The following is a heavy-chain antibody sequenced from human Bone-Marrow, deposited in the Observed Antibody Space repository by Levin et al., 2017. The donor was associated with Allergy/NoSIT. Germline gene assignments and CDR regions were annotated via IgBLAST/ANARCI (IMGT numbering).Heavy chain of an antibody. J-gene: IGHJ4*02. V-gene: IGHV3-21*01. Sequence: LSLTCAASGFHFASYGMNWVRQAPGKGLEWVSSISGTGRHIYLADSLKGRFTISRDNAKNSLSLQMNNLRVEDTAVFYCAKDEGPFSSSFAFDCWGQGALVTVSS. D-gene: IGHD2-2*01. CDR1: GFHFASYG. CDR3: AKDEGPFSSSFAFDC. CDR2: ISGTGRHI.